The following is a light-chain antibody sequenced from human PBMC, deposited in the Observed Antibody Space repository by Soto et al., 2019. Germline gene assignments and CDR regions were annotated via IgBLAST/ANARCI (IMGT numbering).Light chain of an antibody. V-gene: IGKV3-15*01. CDR1: QSVSSN. J-gene: IGKJ2*01. CDR3: HHYNSWPYT. Sequence: DIEMSQSPSSLSASVGERATLSCRDSQSVSSNLAWYQQKHGQAPRIXIYDASTREPGFPARFSGSGSGTEFTLTISSLQSEDFAVYYCHHYNSWPYTFGQGTKVDIK. CDR2: DAS.